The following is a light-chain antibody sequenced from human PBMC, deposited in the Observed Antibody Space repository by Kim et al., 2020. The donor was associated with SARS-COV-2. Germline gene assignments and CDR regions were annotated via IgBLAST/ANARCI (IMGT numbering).Light chain of an antibody. CDR1: QSVSRCY. CDR3: QQYASSPT. Sequence: SLSPGERATLSCKASQSVSRCYLAWYQQRPGQSPRLLIYGASSRATGIPDRFSGSGSGTDFTLTISRLEPEDFAVYYCQQYASSPTFGQGTKLEI. CDR2: GAS. V-gene: IGKV3-20*01. J-gene: IGKJ2*01.